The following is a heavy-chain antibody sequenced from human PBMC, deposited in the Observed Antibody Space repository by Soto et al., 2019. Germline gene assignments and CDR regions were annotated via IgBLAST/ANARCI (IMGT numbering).Heavy chain of an antibody. CDR3: ARDPHYSGYDLNWFDP. CDR2: ISYDGSNK. J-gene: IGHJ5*02. CDR1: GVTFCSSA. V-gene: IGHV3-30-3*01. Sequence: QPWGSIGLSSAASGVTFCSSAMHWACQAPGKGREWVAVISYDGSNKYYADSVKGRFTISRDNSKNTLYLQMNSLRAEDTAVYYCARDPHYSGYDLNWFDPWGQGTLVTVSS. D-gene: IGHD5-12*01.